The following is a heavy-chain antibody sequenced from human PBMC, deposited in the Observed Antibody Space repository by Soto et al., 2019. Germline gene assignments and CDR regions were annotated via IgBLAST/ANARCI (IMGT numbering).Heavy chain of an antibody. CDR1: GFTLSNYA. CDR3: ARAGGGDLDY. Sequence: QVQLVESGGGVVQPGRSLKLSCVASGFTLSNYALHWVRQAPGKGPEWMAFISNAGSNKLYADSVEGRFTISRDNSKNTLYLEMNSLRREDTAVFYCARAGGGDLDYWGQGTLVTVSS. CDR2: ISNAGSNK. D-gene: IGHD2-21*01. V-gene: IGHV3-30*04. J-gene: IGHJ4*02.